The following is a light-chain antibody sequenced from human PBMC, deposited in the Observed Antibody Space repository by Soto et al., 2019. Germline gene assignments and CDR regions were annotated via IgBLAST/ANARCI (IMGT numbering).Light chain of an antibody. Sequence: DIQLTQSPSFLSASVGDRVTITCRASQGMSSYLAWYQQKPGKAPKLLIYAASTLQSGVPSRFSGSGSGTEFTLTISSLQPEDFATYYCQQLNSYPPTFGPGTKVDI. CDR2: AAS. CDR3: QQLNSYPPT. V-gene: IGKV1-9*01. J-gene: IGKJ3*01. CDR1: QGMSSY.